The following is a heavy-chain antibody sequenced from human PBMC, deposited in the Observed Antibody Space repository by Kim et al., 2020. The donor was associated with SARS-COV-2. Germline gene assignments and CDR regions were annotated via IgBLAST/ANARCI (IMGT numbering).Heavy chain of an antibody. Sequence: GGSLRLSCAASGFTFSSYAMHWVRQAPGKGLEWVAVISYDGSNKYYADSVKGRFTISRDNSKNTLYLQMNSLRAEDTAVYYCARENYYGSGSFYYYYYYCVDVWGQETTRTLSS. CDR3: ARENYYGSGSFYYYYYYCVDV. CDR1: GFTFSSYA. V-gene: IGHV3-30*04. D-gene: IGHD3-10*01. J-gene: IGHJ6*02. CDR2: ISYDGSNK.